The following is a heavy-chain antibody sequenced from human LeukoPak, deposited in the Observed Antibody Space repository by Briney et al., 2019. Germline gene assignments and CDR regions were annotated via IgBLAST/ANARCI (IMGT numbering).Heavy chain of an antibody. CDR1: GYTFTSYD. Sequence: ASVKVSCEASGYTFTSYDINWVRQATGQGLGWMGWMNPNSSNTGYAQKFQGRVTMTRNTSISTAYMELSSLRSEDTAVYYCARGRGLFPTRIYGMAVWGQGSTVTVSS. V-gene: IGHV1-8*01. CDR3: ARGRGLFPTRIYGMAV. D-gene: IGHD3-10*01. CDR2: MNPNSSNT. J-gene: IGHJ6*02.